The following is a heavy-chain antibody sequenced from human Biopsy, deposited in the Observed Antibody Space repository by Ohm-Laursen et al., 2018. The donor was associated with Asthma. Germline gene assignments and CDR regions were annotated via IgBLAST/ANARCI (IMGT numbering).Heavy chain of an antibody. CDR3: ARKAGSCISRTCYSLDF. CDR2: INSVFGTT. D-gene: IGHD2-2*01. J-gene: IGHJ4*02. V-gene: IGHV1-69*13. Sequence: GASVKVSCKSLGGTFNTYVIGWVRQAPGQGLEWMGGINSVFGTTNYPQKFQDRVTITAEDSTSTVYMELSSLRSEDTAVYYCARKAGSCISRTCYSLDFWGQGTLVTVSS. CDR1: GGTFNTYV.